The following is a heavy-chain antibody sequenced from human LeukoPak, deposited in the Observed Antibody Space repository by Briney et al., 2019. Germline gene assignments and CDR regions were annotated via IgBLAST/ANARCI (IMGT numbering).Heavy chain of an antibody. CDR1: GGSISSYY. CDR2: VYYTGNT. J-gene: IGHJ5*02. CDR3: ARSNDWGNWFDP. Sequence: SETLSLTCTVSGGSISSYYWSWIRQPPGKGLEWIGFVYYTGNTNYSPSLESRVTLSVDTSMNQFSLKLRPVTAADTAVYYCARSNDWGNWFDPWGQGTLVTVSS. V-gene: IGHV4-59*01. D-gene: IGHD3-9*01.